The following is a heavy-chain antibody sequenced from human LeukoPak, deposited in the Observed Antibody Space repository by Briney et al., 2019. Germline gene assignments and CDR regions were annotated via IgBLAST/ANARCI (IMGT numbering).Heavy chain of an antibody. CDR3: AKDIYSSSWQSSGYLDY. D-gene: IGHD6-13*01. V-gene: IGHV3-30*02. J-gene: IGHJ4*02. Sequence: GGSLKLSCAASRFIFGAYGMHWVRQAPGKGLEWVAFIRFDGSNTYYADSVKGRFTISRDNSKNTLYLQMNSLRTEDTAVYYCAKDIYSSSWQSSGYLDYWGQGTLVTVSS. CDR2: IRFDGSNT. CDR1: RFIFGAYG.